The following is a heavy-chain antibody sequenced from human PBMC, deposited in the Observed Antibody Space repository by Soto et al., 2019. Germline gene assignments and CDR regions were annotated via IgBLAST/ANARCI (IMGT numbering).Heavy chain of an antibody. D-gene: IGHD3-10*01. CDR2: IYYSGST. CDR3: ARVWGGAFDI. V-gene: IGHV4-59*01. J-gene: IGHJ3*02. CDR1: GGSISSYY. Sequence: QVQLQESGPGLVKPSETLSLTCTVSGGSISSYYWSWIRQPTGKGLGWSGHIYYSGSTNYNPALKSRVTISVDTSKNQFTLKLSSVTAADTAVYYCARVWGGAFDIWGQGTMVTVSS.